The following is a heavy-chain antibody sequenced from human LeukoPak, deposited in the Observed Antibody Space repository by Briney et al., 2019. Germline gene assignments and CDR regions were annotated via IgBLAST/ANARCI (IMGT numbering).Heavy chain of an antibody. CDR3: ARLGVKQWLVRGAFDI. Sequence: SETLSLTCAVYGGSFSGYYWSWIRQPPGKGLEWIGEINHSGSTNYNPSLKSRVTISVDTSKNQFSLKLSSVTAADTAVYYCARLGVKQWLVRGAFDIWGQGTMVNVSS. J-gene: IGHJ3*02. CDR2: INHSGST. D-gene: IGHD6-19*01. CDR1: GGSFSGYY. V-gene: IGHV4-34*01.